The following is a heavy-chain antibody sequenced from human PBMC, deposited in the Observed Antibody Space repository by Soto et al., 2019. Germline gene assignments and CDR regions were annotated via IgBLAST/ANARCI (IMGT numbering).Heavy chain of an antibody. V-gene: IGHV4-31*03. CDR1: GGSISSGGYY. D-gene: IGHD3-22*01. CDR2: IYYNGST. J-gene: IGHJ5*01. Sequence: TLSLTCTVSGGSISSGGYYWSWIRQHPGKGLEWIGYIYYNGSTYYNPSLKSRVTISVDTYKNQFYLKLSSVTAADTAVYYCAIVGRPYDSSVRLHSLGHGTLVTVS. CDR3: AIVGRPYDSSVRLHS.